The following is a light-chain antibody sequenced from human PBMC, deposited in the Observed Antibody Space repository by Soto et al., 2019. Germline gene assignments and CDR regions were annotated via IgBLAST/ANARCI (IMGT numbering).Light chain of an antibody. CDR1: SSDVGAYNF. Sequence: QSVLTQPASVSGSPGQSITISCTGTSSDVGAYNFVSWYQHHPGKVPKLIIYDVANRPSGVPDRFSGSKSGTTASLTISGLHAEDEADYYCSSYSTSGTLVVFGGGTKVTVL. CDR3: SSYSTSGTLVV. V-gene: IGLV2-14*03. J-gene: IGLJ3*02. CDR2: DVA.